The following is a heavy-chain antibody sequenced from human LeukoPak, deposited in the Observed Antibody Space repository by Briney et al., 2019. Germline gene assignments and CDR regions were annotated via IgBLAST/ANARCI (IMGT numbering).Heavy chain of an antibody. CDR2: TYYRSKWYT. CDR1: GDSVSSNSAA. Sequence: SQTLSLTCAISGDSVSSNSAAWNWIRQSPSRGLEWLGRTYYRSKWYTDYAISVKSRITINPDTSKNQFSLQLSSVTSDDTAVYYCARVANWEYYFDYWGQGTLVTVSS. D-gene: IGHD7-27*01. V-gene: IGHV6-1*01. J-gene: IGHJ4*02. CDR3: ARVANWEYYFDY.